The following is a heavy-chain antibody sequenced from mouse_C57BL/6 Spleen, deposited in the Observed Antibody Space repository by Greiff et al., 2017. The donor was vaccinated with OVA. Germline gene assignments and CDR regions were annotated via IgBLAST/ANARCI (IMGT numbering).Heavy chain of an antibody. D-gene: IGHD1-1*01. CDR1: GYAFSSSW. CDR3: ARDYYGSSYPFDY. CDR2: IYPGDGDT. J-gene: IGHJ2*01. V-gene: IGHV1-82*01. Sequence: QVQLQQSGPELVKPGASVKISCKASGYAFSSSWMNWVKQRPGKGLEWIGRIYPGDGDTNYNGKFKGKATLTADKSSSTAYMQLSSLTSEDSAVYFCARDYYGSSYPFDYWGKGTTLTVSS.